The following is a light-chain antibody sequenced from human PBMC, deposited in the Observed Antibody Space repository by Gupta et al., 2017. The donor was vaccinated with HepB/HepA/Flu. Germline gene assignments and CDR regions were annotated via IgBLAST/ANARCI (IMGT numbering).Light chain of an antibody. V-gene: IGKV4-1*01. CDR3: QHSYGASMT. J-gene: IGKJ5*01. Sequence: VLYQSPDSLAVSLGERATVNCKSSQSVLSNNKNCLTWYQQKPGQTPKKLIYSASTRESGVPDRFSGSGSGTEFNLTISSLQAEDLAVYYCQHSYGASMTFGQGTRLEMK. CDR1: QSVLSNNKNC. CDR2: SAS.